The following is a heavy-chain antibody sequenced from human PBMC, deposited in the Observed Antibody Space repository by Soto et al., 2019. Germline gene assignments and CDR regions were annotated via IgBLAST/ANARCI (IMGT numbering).Heavy chain of an antibody. CDR1: GGSVSSGSYY. CDR3: AREEVAYYDSGSYNWFDP. V-gene: IGHV4-61*01. Sequence: SETLSLTCTVSGGSVSSGSYYWSWIRQSPGKGLEWIGYIYYSGGTNYNPSLKSRVTISVDTSKNQFSLKLRFVTAADTAVYYCAREEVAYYDSGSYNWFDPWGQGILVT. CDR2: IYYSGGT. D-gene: IGHD3-10*01. J-gene: IGHJ5*02.